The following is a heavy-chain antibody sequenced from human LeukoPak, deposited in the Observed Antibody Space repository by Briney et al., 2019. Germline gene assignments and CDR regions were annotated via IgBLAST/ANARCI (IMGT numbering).Heavy chain of an antibody. CDR2: IIPILGIA. CDR1: GGTFSSYA. V-gene: IGHV1-69*04. Sequence: GASVKVSWKASGGTFSSYAISWVRQAPGQGLEWMGRIIPILGIANYAQKFQGRVTITADESTSTAYMELSSLRSEDTAVYYCASIIEDYDFWSGYLDYWGQGTLVTVSS. J-gene: IGHJ4*02. D-gene: IGHD3-3*01. CDR3: ASIIEDYDFWSGYLDY.